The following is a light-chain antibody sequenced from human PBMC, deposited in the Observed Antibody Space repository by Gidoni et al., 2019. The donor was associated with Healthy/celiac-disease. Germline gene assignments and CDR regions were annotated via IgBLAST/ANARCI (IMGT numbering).Light chain of an antibody. CDR3: QQLNSYPQT. J-gene: IGKJ3*01. CDR2: AAS. Sequence: DIQLTQSPSFLSASVEDRVTITCRASQGIRSYLAWYQQKPGKAPKLLIYAASTWESGVPSRFSGSGSGTEFTLTISSLQPEDFATYYCQQLNSYPQTFGPGTKVDIK. CDR1: QGIRSY. V-gene: IGKV1-9*01.